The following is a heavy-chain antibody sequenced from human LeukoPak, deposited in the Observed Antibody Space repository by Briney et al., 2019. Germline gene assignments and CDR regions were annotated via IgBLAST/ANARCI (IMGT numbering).Heavy chain of an antibody. J-gene: IGHJ5*02. CDR2: IIPIFGIA. D-gene: IGHD5-24*01. V-gene: IGHV1-69*04. CDR1: GGTFSSYA. CDR3: ARGSEMATNGDDWFDP. Sequence: SVKVSCKASGGTFSSYAISWVRQAPGQGLEWMGRIIPIFGIANYAQKFQGRVTITADKSTSTAYMELSSLRSEDTAVYYCARGSEMATNGDDWFDPWGQGTLVTVSS.